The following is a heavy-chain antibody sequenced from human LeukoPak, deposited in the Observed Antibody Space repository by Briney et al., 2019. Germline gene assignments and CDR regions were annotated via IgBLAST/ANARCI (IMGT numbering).Heavy chain of an antibody. CDR3: ARVIGSTMVRPLDY. V-gene: IGHV3-20*04. CDR2: INWNGGST. J-gene: IGHJ4*02. CDR1: GFTFDDYG. D-gene: IGHD3-10*01. Sequence: GGSLRLSCAASGFTFDDYGMSWVRQAPGKGLEWVSGINWNGGSTGYADSVKSRFTISRDNAKNSLYLQMNSLRAEDTALYYCARVIGSTMVRPLDYWGQGTLVTVSS.